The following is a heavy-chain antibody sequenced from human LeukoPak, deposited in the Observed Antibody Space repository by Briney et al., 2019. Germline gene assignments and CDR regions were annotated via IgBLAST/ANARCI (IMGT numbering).Heavy chain of an antibody. Sequence: GGSLRLSCAASGLTFSDYAMSWVRQAPGQGLEWVSGISGSAQRTYYADSVKGRFTISRDNFKRTLYPEMNSLRAEDTAVYYCAKRYIANTGPIDYWGQGTLVTVSS. CDR2: ISGSAQRT. CDR3: AKRYIANTGPIDY. J-gene: IGHJ4*02. CDR1: GLTFSDYA. V-gene: IGHV3-23*01. D-gene: IGHD1-1*01.